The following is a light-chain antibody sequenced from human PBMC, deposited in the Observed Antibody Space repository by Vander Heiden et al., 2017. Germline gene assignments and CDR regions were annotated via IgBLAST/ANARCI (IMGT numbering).Light chain of an antibody. Sequence: DIVMTQSPDSLAVSLGERATINCKSSQNVLGTSNNKNYLAWYQQKAGQPPKLLIYWASTRESGVPDRFSGSGSGTDFTLSISSLQAEDVAVYYCQQSYSTSYTFGQGTKLEIK. CDR1: QNVLGTSNNKNY. CDR2: WAS. J-gene: IGKJ2*01. V-gene: IGKV4-1*01. CDR3: QQSYSTSYT.